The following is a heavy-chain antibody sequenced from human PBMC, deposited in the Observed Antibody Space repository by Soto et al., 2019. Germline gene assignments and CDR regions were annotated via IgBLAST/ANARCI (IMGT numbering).Heavy chain of an antibody. Sequence: QVQLQQWGAGLLKPSETLSLTCAVYGGSFSGYYWSWIRQPPGKGLEWIGEINHSGSTNYNPSLKRRVTISVDTSKNQFSRKLSSVTAADTAVYYCARGLSRYSSSWLGVDYWGQGTLVTVSS. J-gene: IGHJ4*02. CDR3: ARGLSRYSSSWLGVDY. CDR2: INHSGST. D-gene: IGHD6-6*01. CDR1: GGSFSGYY. V-gene: IGHV4-34*01.